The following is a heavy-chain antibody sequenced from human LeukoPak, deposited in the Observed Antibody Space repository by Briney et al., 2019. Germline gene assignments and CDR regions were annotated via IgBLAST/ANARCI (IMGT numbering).Heavy chain of an antibody. CDR2: TSYDGNNK. CDR3: ARIVYSRQMTGDSYGMEV. D-gene: IGHD4-11*01. CDR1: GFTFSSYA. J-gene: IGHJ6*02. Sequence: GGSLRLSCVASGFTFSSYAMHWVRQVPGKGMEWGAVTSYDGNNKNYADSVKGRFTISRDNSKNALFLQMKSLTPEDTAVYHCARIVYSRQMTGDSYGMEVWGQGTTVTVSS. V-gene: IGHV3-30*04.